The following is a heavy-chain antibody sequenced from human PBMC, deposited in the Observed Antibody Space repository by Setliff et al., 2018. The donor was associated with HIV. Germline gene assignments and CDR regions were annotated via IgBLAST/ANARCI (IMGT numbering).Heavy chain of an antibody. J-gene: IGHJ6*02. CDR2: MLPILGME. CDR1: GGTFSTYV. Sequence: SVKVSCKTSGGTFSTYVITWVRQAPGQGLEWMGGMLPILGMEDFAQKFQGRVTITADASTRTAYMELSSLTSDDTAVYYCAGSAHSYSYMGYYYHTMDVWGQGTTVTVSS. V-gene: IGHV1-69*10. D-gene: IGHD4-4*01. CDR3: AGSAHSYSYMGYYYHTMDV.